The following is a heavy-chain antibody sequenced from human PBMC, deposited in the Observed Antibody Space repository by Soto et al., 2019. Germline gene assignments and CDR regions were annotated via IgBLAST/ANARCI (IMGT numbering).Heavy chain of an antibody. V-gene: IGHV1-18*01. Sequence: QVQLVQSGTEVRKPGASVKVSCKASGYTFTGFGITWVRQAPGQGLEWMGWISTYNGNTKYAQKFQGRVTMTTDTSTSTAYMELRSLRSDDTAVYYCGRDHRGGNSGGRFDSWGQGTLDTVSS. D-gene: IGHD2-21*02. CDR3: GRDHRGGNSGGRFDS. CDR1: GYTFTGFG. J-gene: IGHJ5*01. CDR2: ISTYNGNT.